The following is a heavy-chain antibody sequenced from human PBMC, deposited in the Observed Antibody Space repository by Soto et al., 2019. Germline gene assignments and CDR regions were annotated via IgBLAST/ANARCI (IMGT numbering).Heavy chain of an antibody. J-gene: IGHJ4*02. Sequence: GGSLRLSCAASGFTFSSDWMHWVRQAPGKGLVWVSRINTDGSDTSYADSVKGRFTISRDNAKNTLYLQMNSLRAEDTAVYYWARGRLYYYDRRGYLYYWGQGTLVTVSS. D-gene: IGHD3-22*01. CDR3: ARGRLYYYDRRGYLYY. CDR2: INTDGSDT. CDR1: GFTFSSDW. V-gene: IGHV3-74*01.